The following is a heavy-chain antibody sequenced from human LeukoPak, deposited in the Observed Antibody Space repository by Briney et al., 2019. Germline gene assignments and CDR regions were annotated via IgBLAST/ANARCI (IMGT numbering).Heavy chain of an antibody. Sequence: SVKVSCKASGGTFSSYAISWVRQAPGQGLEWMGGIIPIFGTANYAQKFQGRVTITADESTSTAYMELSSLRSEDTAVYYCALGVYYDSSGPYYFDYWGQGTLVTVSS. CDR3: ALGVYYDSSGPYYFDY. D-gene: IGHD3-22*01. J-gene: IGHJ4*02. CDR2: IIPIFGTA. V-gene: IGHV1-69*13. CDR1: GGTFSSYA.